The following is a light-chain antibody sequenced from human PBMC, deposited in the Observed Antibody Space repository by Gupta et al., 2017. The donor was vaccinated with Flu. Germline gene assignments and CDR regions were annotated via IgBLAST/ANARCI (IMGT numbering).Light chain of an antibody. J-gene: IGKJ2*01. CDR2: AAS. CDR3: QKRYNTPYT. Sequence: DIQVTQSPSSLSASIGDRVTISCRASQNINKYLNWYQQKPGKAPRLLIYAASTLQSGVPSRFSGSGSGTEFTLTISSLQPEDFATYYCQKRYNTPYTFGQGTKVEIK. CDR1: QNINKY. V-gene: IGKV1-39*01.